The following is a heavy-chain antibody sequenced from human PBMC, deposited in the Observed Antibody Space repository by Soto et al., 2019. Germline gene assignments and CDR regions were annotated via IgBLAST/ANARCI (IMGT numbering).Heavy chain of an antibody. J-gene: IGHJ4*02. CDR3: ARDLSWAFDH. V-gene: IGHV3-48*02. D-gene: IGHD6-13*01. CDR2: IRSSTTI. Sequence: DVQLVESGGGLVQRGGSLRLSCTASGFSFRDHSMNWVRQAPGGGLEWISYIRSSTTISYADSVKGRFTISRDNAENSLYLQMNSLRDEDTAVYFCARDLSWAFDHWGQGALVTVSS. CDR1: GFSFRDHS.